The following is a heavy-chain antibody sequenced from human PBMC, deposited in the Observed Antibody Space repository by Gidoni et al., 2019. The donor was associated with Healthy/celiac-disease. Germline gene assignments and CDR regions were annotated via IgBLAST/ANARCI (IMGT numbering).Heavy chain of an antibody. CDR2: IIPIFGTA. J-gene: IGHJ5*02. CDR1: GGTFSSYA. Sequence: QVQLVQSGAEVKKPGSSVKVSCKASGGTFSSYAISWVRQAPGQGLEWMGGIIPIFGTANYAQKFQGRVTITADESTSTAYMELSSLRSEDTAVYYCARDGNTAMVNPNNWFDPWGQGTLVTVSS. CDR3: ARDGNTAMVNPNNWFDP. V-gene: IGHV1-69*01. D-gene: IGHD5-18*01.